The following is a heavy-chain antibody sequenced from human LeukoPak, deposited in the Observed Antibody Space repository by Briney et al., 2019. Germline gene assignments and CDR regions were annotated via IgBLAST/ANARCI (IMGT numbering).Heavy chain of an antibody. CDR1: GGSISSGGYS. D-gene: IGHD3-10*01. CDR3: ASGRLDYGSGSNDYYYYYGMDV. CDR2: IYHSGST. Sequence: SQTLSLTCAVSGGSISSGGYSWSWIRQPPGKGLEWVGYIYHSGSTYYNPSLKSRVTISVDRSKNQFSLKLSSVTAADTAVYYCASGRLDYGSGSNDYYYYYGMDVWGQGTTVTVSS. V-gene: IGHV4-30-2*01. J-gene: IGHJ6*02.